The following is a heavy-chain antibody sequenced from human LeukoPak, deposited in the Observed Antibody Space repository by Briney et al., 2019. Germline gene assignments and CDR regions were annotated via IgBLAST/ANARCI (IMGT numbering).Heavy chain of an antibody. D-gene: IGHD2-21*02. CDR1: GFPFNTYT. V-gene: IGHV3-21*01. CDR3: AREQCSPGDCYQFDY. CDR2: ISDSSTHI. J-gene: IGHJ4*02. Sequence: GGSLRLSCAASGFPFNTYTMNWVREAPGKGLEWLSDISDSSTHIRYADSVKGRFTISRDNSKNLLYLQMSSLRVEDTAIYYCAREQCSPGDCYQFDYWGQGSLVTVSS.